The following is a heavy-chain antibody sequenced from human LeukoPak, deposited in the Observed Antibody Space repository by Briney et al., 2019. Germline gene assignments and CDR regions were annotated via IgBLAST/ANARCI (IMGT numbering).Heavy chain of an antibody. CDR2: IIPIFGTA. J-gene: IGHJ4*02. CDR1: GGTFNSYG. CDR3: ARDPTPYDSSGYYGVMKSYFDY. D-gene: IGHD3-22*01. Sequence: GASVKVSCKASGGTFNSYGISWVRQAPGQGLEWMGGIIPIFGTANHARKFQGRVTITADKSTSTAYMELSSLRSEDTAVYYCARDPTPYDSSGYYGVMKSYFDYWGQGTLVTVSS. V-gene: IGHV1-69*06.